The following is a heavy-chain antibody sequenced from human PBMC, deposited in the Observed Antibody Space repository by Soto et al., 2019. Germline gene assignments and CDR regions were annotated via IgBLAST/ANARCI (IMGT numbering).Heavy chain of an antibody. Sequence: GGSLRLSCAASGFTFSSYAMSWVRQAPGKGLEWVSAIGGSGGSTFYADSVKGRFTISRDNSKNTLYLQMNSLRAEDTAVYYCAKDDYTPIGYFDYWGQGTLVTVSS. D-gene: IGHD4-4*01. CDR2: IGGSGGST. CDR1: GFTFSSYA. J-gene: IGHJ4*02. CDR3: AKDDYTPIGYFDY. V-gene: IGHV3-23*01.